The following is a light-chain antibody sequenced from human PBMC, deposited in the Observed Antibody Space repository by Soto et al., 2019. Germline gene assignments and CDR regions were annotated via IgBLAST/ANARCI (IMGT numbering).Light chain of an antibody. CDR2: GNR. V-gene: IGLV1-40*01. CDR3: SSFSRSTPLV. J-gene: IGLJ1*01. Sequence: QSVLTQPPSVSGAPGQRVTISCTGNNSNLGAGYDVHWYQQLPGAAPKLVVFGNRNRPSGVPERFSGSKSGNTASLTISGLQAEDEADFYCSSFSRSTPLVFGTGTKLTVL. CDR1: NSNLGAGYD.